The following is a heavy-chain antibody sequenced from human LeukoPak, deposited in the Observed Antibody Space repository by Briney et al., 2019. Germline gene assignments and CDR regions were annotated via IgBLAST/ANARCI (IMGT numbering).Heavy chain of an antibody. V-gene: IGHV3-23*01. D-gene: IGHD3-10*01. CDR3: AKGGVGAFDI. CDR1: GFTFSSYE. J-gene: IGHJ3*02. CDR2: ISGSGGST. Sequence: GGSLRLSCAASGFTFSSYEVNWVRQAPGKGLEWVSAISGSGGSTYYADSVKGRFTISRDNSKNTLYLQMNSLRAEDTAVYYCAKGGVGAFDIWGQGTMVTVSS.